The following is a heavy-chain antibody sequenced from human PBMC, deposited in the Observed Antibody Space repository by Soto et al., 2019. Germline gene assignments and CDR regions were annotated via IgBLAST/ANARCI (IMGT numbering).Heavy chain of an antibody. D-gene: IGHD3-22*01. Sequence: NPSETLSLTCTVSGGSISSGDYYWSWIRQPPGKGLEWIGYIYYSGSTYYNPSLKSRVTISVDTSKNQFSLRLSSVTAADTAVYYCARHSRNHYYDSSAYYPLGFDYWGQGTLVTVSS. CDR1: GGSISSGDYY. CDR3: ARHSRNHYYDSSAYYPLGFDY. CDR2: IYYSGST. V-gene: IGHV4-30-4*01. J-gene: IGHJ4*02.